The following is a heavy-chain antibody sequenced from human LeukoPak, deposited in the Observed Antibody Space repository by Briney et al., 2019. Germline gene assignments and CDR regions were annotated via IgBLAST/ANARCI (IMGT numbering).Heavy chain of an antibody. CDR2: IWYDGSNK. V-gene: IGHV3-33*01. CDR3: AREISYMDV. J-gene: IGHJ6*03. Sequence: PGRSLRLSCAASGFTFSSYGMHWVRQAPGKGLEWVAVIWYDGSNKYYADSVKGRFTISRDNSKNTLYLQMNSLRAEDTAVYNCAREISYMDVWGKGTTVTVSS. CDR1: GFTFSSYG.